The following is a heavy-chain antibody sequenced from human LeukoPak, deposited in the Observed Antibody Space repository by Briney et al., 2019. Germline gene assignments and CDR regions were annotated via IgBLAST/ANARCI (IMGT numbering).Heavy chain of an antibody. D-gene: IGHD7-27*01. CDR3: AKGVWAPRFDS. V-gene: IGHV4-34*01. J-gene: IGHJ5*01. CDR2: INHSGSI. Sequence: SETLSLTCAVYRASLSYDYWSWIRQAPGKGLEWIGEINHSGSITYNPSLKSRVTISAEKSKSQFSLRLTSVTAADTAVYYCAKGVWAPRFDSWGQGTLLTVSS. CDR1: RASLSYDY.